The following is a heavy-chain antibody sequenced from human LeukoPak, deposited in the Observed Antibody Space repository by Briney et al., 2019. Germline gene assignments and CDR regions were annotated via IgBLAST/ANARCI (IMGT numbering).Heavy chain of an antibody. J-gene: IGHJ6*03. CDR2: IHYDGSNN. V-gene: IGHV3-30*02. CDR3: ARDPYSGTYGDTYYYYMDV. D-gene: IGHD1-26*01. Sequence: PGGSLRLSCAASGFTFSSYAMHWVRQAPGKGLEWVAFIHYDGSNNYYADSVKGRFTISRDNARNSLYLQMNSLRAEDTAVYYCARDPYSGTYGDTYYYYMDVWGKGTTVTISS. CDR1: GFTFSSYA.